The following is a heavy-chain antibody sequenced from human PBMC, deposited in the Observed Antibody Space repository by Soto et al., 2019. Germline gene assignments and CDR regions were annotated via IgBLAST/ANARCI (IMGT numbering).Heavy chain of an antibody. CDR1: GDSSSSSDYY. CDR3: ASRAWITMISGQFDY. D-gene: IGHD3-22*01. J-gene: IGHJ4*02. Sequence: SETLSLACTVSGDSSSSSDYYWGWIRQPPGKGVEWIGNIYYRGSTNYTPSLKSRVPISVDTSKNQFSLKLSSVTAADTAVYYCASRAWITMISGQFDYWGQGPLGTVSS. V-gene: IGHV4-39*07. CDR2: IYYRGST.